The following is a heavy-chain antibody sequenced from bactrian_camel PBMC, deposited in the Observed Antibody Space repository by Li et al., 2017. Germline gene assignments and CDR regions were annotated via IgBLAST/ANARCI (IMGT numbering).Heavy chain of an antibody. D-gene: IGHD4*01. CDR3: TMSAGHYSDFAGFAY. J-gene: IGHJ6*01. CDR2: INSDGLKT. CDR1: GFTFSSTY. V-gene: IGHV3-2*01. Sequence: VQLVESGGGSVQAGGFLRVGCRASGFTFSSTYMSWVRQVPGKEPEWVSSINSDGLKTFYVDSVKGRFTISRDNSDNRLYLQMDNLKAEDTALYYCTMSAGHYSDFAGFAYWGQGTQVTVS.